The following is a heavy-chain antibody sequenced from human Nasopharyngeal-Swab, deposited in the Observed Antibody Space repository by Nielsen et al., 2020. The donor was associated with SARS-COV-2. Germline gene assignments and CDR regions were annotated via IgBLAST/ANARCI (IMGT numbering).Heavy chain of an antibody. CDR2: FADNDNKT. CDR3: VKEGPRGYAAW. CDR1: GLTFSSST. Sequence: GESLKISCTASGLTFSSSTMSWVRQTPGKLPEWVSAFADNDNKTYYAGSVKGRFTISRDNSNSLLFLQMSSLRVEDTALYYCVKEGPRGYAAWWGRGTLVTVSP. D-gene: IGHD3-22*01. J-gene: IGHJ4*02. V-gene: IGHV3-23*01.